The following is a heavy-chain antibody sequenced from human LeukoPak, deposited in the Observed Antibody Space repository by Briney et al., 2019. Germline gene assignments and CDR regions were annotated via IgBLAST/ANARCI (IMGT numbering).Heavy chain of an antibody. V-gene: IGHV3-30-3*01. CDR3: ANRGYEVDY. CDR1: GFTFSSYA. CDR2: ISYDGSNK. J-gene: IGHJ4*02. Sequence: GRSLRLSCAASGFTFSSYAMHWVRQAPGKGLEWVAVISYDGSNKYYADSVKGRFTISRDNSKNTLYLQVNSLRAEDTAVYYCANRGYEVDYWGQGTLVTVSS. D-gene: IGHD2-15*01.